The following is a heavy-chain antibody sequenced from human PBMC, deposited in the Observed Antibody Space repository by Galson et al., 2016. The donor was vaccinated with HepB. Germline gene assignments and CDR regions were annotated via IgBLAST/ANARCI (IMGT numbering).Heavy chain of an antibody. Sequence: SLRLSCAASGFTFSNYALNWVRQAPGKGLEWVSAISGSGGSTSYADSVKGRFTISRDNSKHTRDLQLNSMRGEDTAIYYCARDKVHSNHWYNSRGAFDIWGQGTMVTVSS. V-gene: IGHV3-23*01. CDR3: ARDKVHSNHWYNSRGAFDI. CDR2: ISGSGGST. J-gene: IGHJ3*02. CDR1: GFTFSNYA. D-gene: IGHD1/OR15-1a*01.